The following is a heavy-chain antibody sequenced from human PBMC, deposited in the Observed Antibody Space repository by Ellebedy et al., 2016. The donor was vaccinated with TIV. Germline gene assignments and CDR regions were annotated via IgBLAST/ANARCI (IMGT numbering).Heavy chain of an antibody. J-gene: IGHJ4*02. CDR2: ISGTSLTK. D-gene: IGHD3-9*01. V-gene: IGHV3-48*04. Sequence: GGSLRLSCAASGFTFSPYSMNWVRQAPGKGLEWVSYISGTSLTKYYADSVGGRFTISRDNAESSLYLQMTSLRAEDTAVYYCARVDILRWYYFDSWGQGTLVTVSS. CDR1: GFTFSPYS. CDR3: ARVDILRWYYFDS.